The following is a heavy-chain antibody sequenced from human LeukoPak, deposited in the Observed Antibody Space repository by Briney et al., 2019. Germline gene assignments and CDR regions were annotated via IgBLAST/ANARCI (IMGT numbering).Heavy chain of an antibody. D-gene: IGHD3-22*01. V-gene: IGHV3-73*01. CDR1: GFTFSGSA. CDR2: IRSKANSYAT. Sequence: GGSLRLSCAASGFTFSGSAMHWVRQAPGKGLEWVGRIRSKANSYATAYAASVKGRFTISRDDSKNTAYLQMNSLKTEDTAVYYCTSRKYDSSGYYNYWGQGTLVTVSS. J-gene: IGHJ4*02. CDR3: TSRKYDSSGYYNY.